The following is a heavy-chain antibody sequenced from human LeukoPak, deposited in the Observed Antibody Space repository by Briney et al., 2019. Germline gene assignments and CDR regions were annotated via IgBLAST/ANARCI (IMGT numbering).Heavy chain of an antibody. Sequence: PSETLSLTCTVSGGSISSSSYYWGWIRQPPGKGLEWIGSIYYSGSTYYNPSLKSRVTISVDTSKNQFSLKLSSVTAADTAVYYCATGGRFGELFRFAPDAFDIWGQGTMVTVSS. V-gene: IGHV4-39*01. CDR1: GGSISSSSYY. CDR2: IYYSGST. J-gene: IGHJ3*02. D-gene: IGHD3-10*01. CDR3: ATGGRFGELFRFAPDAFDI.